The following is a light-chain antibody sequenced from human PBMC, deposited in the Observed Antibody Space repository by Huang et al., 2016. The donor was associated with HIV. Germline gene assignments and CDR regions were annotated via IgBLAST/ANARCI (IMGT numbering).Light chain of an antibody. Sequence: EIVLTQSPATLSLSPGERATLSCRASQSVSSSLAWYQQKPGQAPRLLIYDASNMSTGIPARFSGSWSGTDFTLTISSLEPEDLAVYYCQQRSNWLLTFGGGTKVEIK. CDR2: DAS. CDR1: QSVSSS. CDR3: QQRSNWLLT. J-gene: IGKJ4*01. V-gene: IGKV3-11*01.